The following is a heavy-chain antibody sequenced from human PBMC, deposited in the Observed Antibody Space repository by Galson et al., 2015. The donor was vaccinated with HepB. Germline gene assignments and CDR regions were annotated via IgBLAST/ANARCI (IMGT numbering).Heavy chain of an antibody. CDR1: EFTFDDYA. CDR2: ISWNSGSI. Sequence: SLRLSCAASEFTFDDYAMHWVRQAPGKGLEWVSGISWNSGSIGYADSVKGRFTISRDNSKNSLYLQMNSLRAEDTAVYYCAKGRSVSNRELQPFDYWGQGTTVTVSS. D-gene: IGHD1-26*01. CDR3: AKGRSVSNRELQPFDY. J-gene: IGHJ4*02. V-gene: IGHV3-9*01.